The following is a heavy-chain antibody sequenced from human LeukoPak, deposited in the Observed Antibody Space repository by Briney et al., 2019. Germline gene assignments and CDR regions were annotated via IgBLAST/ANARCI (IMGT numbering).Heavy chain of an antibody. CDR3: ATARNWFDP. CDR1: GFTFNTAY. V-gene: IGHV3-15*01. J-gene: IGHJ5*02. CDR2: LKSRSQGGTA. Sequence: PGGSLRLSCAASGFTFNTAYMSWLRQTPGKGLEWVGRLKSRSQGGTADYAAPVKGRFTISRDDSKNTLYLQMNSLKIEDTGVYYCATARNWFDPWGQGTLVTVSS.